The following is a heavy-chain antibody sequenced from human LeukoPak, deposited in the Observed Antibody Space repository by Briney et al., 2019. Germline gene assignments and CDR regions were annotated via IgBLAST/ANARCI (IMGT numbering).Heavy chain of an antibody. D-gene: IGHD5-18*01. Sequence: PGGSLRLSCAASGFTFTSYGMHWVRQAPGKGLEWVAVIWYDASNTYYEDSVKGRFTISRDNSKNTLYLQMNSLRAEDTAVYYCARGNGYSYGYCDYWGQGTLVTVSS. V-gene: IGHV3-33*01. CDR1: GFTFTSYG. J-gene: IGHJ4*02. CDR3: ARGNGYSYGYCDY. CDR2: IWYDASNT.